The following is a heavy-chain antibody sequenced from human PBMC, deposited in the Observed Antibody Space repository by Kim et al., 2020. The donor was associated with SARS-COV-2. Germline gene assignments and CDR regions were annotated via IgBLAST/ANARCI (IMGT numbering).Heavy chain of an antibody. J-gene: IGHJ4*02. CDR1: GFTFSDYY. D-gene: IGHD6-13*01. CDR3: ARVYSSSWYLDY. CDR2: ISSSGSTI. Sequence: GGSLILSCAASGFTFSDYYMSWIRQAPGKGLECVSYISSSGSTIYYADSVKGRFTISRDNAKNSLYLQMNSLRAEDTAVYYCARVYSSSWYLDYWGQGTLVTVSS. V-gene: IGHV3-11*04.